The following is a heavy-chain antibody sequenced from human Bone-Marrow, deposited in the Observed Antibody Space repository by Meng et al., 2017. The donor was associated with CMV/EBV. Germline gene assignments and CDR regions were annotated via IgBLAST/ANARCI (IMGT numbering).Heavy chain of an antibody. CDR3: ASGFGLPAATWFDP. Sequence: SVKVSCKASGGTFSSYAISWVRQAPGQGLEWMGGIIPILGIANYAQKFQGRVTITADKSTSTAYMELSSLRSDDTAVYYCASGFGLPAATWFDPWGQGTLVTVSS. D-gene: IGHD2-2*01. V-gene: IGHV1-69*10. CDR1: GGTFSSYA. CDR2: IIPILGIA. J-gene: IGHJ5*02.